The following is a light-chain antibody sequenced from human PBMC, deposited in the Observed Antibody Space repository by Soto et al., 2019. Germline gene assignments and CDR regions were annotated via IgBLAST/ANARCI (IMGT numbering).Light chain of an antibody. J-gene: IGKJ4*01. V-gene: IGKV1-16*02. Sequence: DIQMTQSPSSLSASVGETVTITCRARQAINDFLAWFQQKPGKAPKSLISAASSLQSGVPSKFSGSGSDRDFTLTISILQPEDSATYYCQQYHSYPVTFGGGTKVEIK. CDR2: AAS. CDR1: QAINDF. CDR3: QQYHSYPVT.